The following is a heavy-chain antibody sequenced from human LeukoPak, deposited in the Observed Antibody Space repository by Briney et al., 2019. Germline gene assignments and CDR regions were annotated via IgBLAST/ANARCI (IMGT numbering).Heavy chain of an antibody. Sequence: PGGSLRLSCAASVFTFSDYYMSWIPQAPGQGLEGGSYISTSGSTIYYADSLKGRFTISRDNAKNSLYLQMNSLSAEDTAVYYCAKDDAWLRYGEWSQGTLVTVVS. D-gene: IGHD3-10*01. CDR3: AKDDAWLRYGE. CDR2: ISTSGSTI. CDR1: VFTFSDYY. J-gene: IGHJ4*02. V-gene: IGHV3-11*01.